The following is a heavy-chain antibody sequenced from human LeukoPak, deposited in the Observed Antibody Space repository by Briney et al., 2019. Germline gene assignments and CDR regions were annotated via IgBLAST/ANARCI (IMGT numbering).Heavy chain of an antibody. V-gene: IGHV1-8*01. CDR1: GYTFTSYD. Sequence: GASVKVSCKASGYTFTSYDINWVRQATGQGLEWMGWMNPNSGNTGYAQKFQGRVTMTRNTSISTAYMELSSLRSEDTAVYYCARQEYYYGSEDTDYWGHGTLVTVSS. D-gene: IGHD3-10*01. CDR3: ARQEYYYGSEDTDY. CDR2: MNPNSGNT. J-gene: IGHJ4*01.